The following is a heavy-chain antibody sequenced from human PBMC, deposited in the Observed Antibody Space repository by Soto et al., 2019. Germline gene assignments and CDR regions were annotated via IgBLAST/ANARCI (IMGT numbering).Heavy chain of an antibody. CDR1: GGTFSSYA. V-gene: IGHV1-69*12. J-gene: IGHJ4*02. D-gene: IGHD3-9*01. Sequence: QVQLVQSGAEVKKPGSSVKVSCKASGGTFSSYAISWVRQAPGQGLEWMGGIIPIFGTANYAQKFQGRVTITADESTSTADMELSSLRSEDTAVYYCASPIDWGIADWRNGFDYWGQGTLVTVSS. CDR3: ASPIDWGIADWRNGFDY. CDR2: IIPIFGTA.